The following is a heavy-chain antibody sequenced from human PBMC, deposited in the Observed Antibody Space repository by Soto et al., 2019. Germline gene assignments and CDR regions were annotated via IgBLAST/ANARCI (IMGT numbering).Heavy chain of an antibody. CDR2: ISGSGATT. Sequence: GGSLRLSCAASGFSFSSFAMSWVRQAPGKGLEWVSFISGSGATTDYTDSVRGRFTVSRDNSKNTLYLQMNSLRAEDTAIFYCAKFSSSVVKYYYYGLDVWGQGTTVTVSS. D-gene: IGHD2-15*01. V-gene: IGHV3-23*01. CDR3: AKFSSSVVKYYYYGLDV. J-gene: IGHJ6*02. CDR1: GFSFSSFA.